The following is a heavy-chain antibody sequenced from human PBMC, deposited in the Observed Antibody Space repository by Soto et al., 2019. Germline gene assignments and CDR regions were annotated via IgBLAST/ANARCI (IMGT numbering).Heavy chain of an antibody. D-gene: IGHD5-12*01. CDR2: IIPIFGTA. Sequence: GASVKVSCKASGGTFSSYAISWVRQAPGQGLEWMGGIIPIFGTANYAQKFQGRVTITADKSTSTAYMELSSLRSEDTAVYYCARDWVATINYYYYGMDVWGQGTMVTVSS. CDR1: GGTFSSYA. J-gene: IGHJ6*02. CDR3: ARDWVATINYYYYGMDV. V-gene: IGHV1-69*06.